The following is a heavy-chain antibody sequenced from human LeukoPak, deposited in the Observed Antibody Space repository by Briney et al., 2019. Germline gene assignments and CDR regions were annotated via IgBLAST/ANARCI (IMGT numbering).Heavy chain of an antibody. CDR2: VNSDGSTT. D-gene: IGHD6-13*01. V-gene: IGHV3-74*01. CDR3: ARGYYSSSRFDS. CDR1: GFIFRSYW. Sequence: GGSLRLSCAASGFIFRSYWMHWVRQAPGKGLVWVSRVNSDGSTTNYADSVKGRFTISRDNAENTLYMRMNSLRPEDTAVYYCARGYYSSSRFDSWGQGTLVTVSS. J-gene: IGHJ4*02.